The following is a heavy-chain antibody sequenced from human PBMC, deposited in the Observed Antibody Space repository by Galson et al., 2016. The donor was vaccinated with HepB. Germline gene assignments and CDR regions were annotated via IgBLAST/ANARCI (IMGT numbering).Heavy chain of an antibody. CDR3: ARDLTPAEWVVSFDL. CDR1: GYTFTSYY. CDR2: IHPSGGST. J-gene: IGHJ3*01. V-gene: IGHV1-46*01. D-gene: IGHD1-14*01. Sequence: SVKVSCKASGYTFTSYYMHWVRQAPGQGLEWMGVIHPSGGSTNYAQKFQGRVTMTRDTYTSTVYLELSSLRSEDAAVNYCARDLTPAEWVVSFDLWGQGTMVIVSS.